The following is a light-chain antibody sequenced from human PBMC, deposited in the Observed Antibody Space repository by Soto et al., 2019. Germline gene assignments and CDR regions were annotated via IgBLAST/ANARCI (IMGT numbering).Light chain of an antibody. CDR3: SSYADSNNLL. Sequence: QSALTQPPSASGSPGQSVTISCTGTSSDVGGYKYVSWYQQHPGKAPKLLIYEATQRPSGVPDRFSGSKSGNTASLTVSGLQAEDEADYYCSSYADSNNLLFGGGTKLTDL. J-gene: IGLJ3*02. CDR1: SSDVGGYKY. CDR2: EAT. V-gene: IGLV2-8*01.